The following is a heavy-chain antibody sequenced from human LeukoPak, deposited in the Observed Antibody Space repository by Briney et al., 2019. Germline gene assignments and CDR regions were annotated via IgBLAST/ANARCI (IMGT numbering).Heavy chain of an antibody. J-gene: IGHJ6*02. CDR1: GGSVSSGSYY. V-gene: IGHV4-61*01. CDR2: IYYSGSI. Sequence: PSETLSLTCTVSGGSVSSGSYYWSWIRQPPGKGLEWIGYIYYSGSINYNPSLKSRVTISVDTSKNQFSLKLSSVTAADTAVYYCARGRCSGGSCYMSWYYYGMDVWGQGTTVTVSS. D-gene: IGHD2-15*01. CDR3: ARGRCSGGSCYMSWYYYGMDV.